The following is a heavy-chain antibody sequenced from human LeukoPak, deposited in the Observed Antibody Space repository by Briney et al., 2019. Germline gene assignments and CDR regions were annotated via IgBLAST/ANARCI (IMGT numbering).Heavy chain of an antibody. CDR1: GGSITSYY. D-gene: IGHD3-9*01. J-gene: IGHJ3*02. Sequence: SETLSLTCTVSGGSITSYYWSWIRQPPGKGLEWLGYIYYSGSTNYNPSLKSRVTISVDTSKNQFSLKLSSVTAADTAVYYCARVGHYDILTGYIPDAFDIWGQGTMVTVSS. CDR2: IYYSGST. V-gene: IGHV4-59*01. CDR3: ARVGHYDILTGYIPDAFDI.